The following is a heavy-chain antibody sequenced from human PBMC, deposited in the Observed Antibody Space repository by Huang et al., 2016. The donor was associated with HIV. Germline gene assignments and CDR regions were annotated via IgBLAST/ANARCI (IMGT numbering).Heavy chain of an antibody. CDR2: SSGSRSYI. V-gene: IGHV3-21*01. Sequence: EVQLVESGGGLVKPGGSLRLSCAASGFTFSDYRMNWVRQAPGKGLEWVSASSGSRSYICYADSVKGRFTISRDNAKKSLYLQMNSLRVEDTAVYYCARDYSGSYYGLNYYYGMDVWGQGTTVTVSS. CDR3: ARDYSGSYYGLNYYYGMDV. J-gene: IGHJ6*02. D-gene: IGHD1-26*01. CDR1: GFTFSDYR.